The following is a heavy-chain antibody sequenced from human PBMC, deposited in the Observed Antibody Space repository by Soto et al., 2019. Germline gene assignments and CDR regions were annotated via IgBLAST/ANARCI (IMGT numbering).Heavy chain of an antibody. D-gene: IGHD2-15*01. CDR1: GFTFSSYA. V-gene: IGHV3-23*01. CDR3: AKGLGAFGRCSGGSCYSADYYYGMDV. J-gene: IGHJ6*02. CDR2: ISGSGGST. Sequence: PGGSLRLSCAASGFTFSSYAMSWVRQAPGKGLEWVSAISGSGGSTYYADSVKGRFTISRDNTKNTLYLQMNSLRTEDTALYYCAKGLGAFGRCSGGSCYSADYYYGMDVWGQGTTVTVSS.